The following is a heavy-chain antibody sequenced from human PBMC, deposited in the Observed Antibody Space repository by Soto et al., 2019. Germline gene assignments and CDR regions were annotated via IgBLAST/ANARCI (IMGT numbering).Heavy chain of an antibody. Sequence: GGSLRLSCAASGFTFSNAWMNWVRQAPGKGLEWVGRIKSKTDGGTTDYAAPVKGRFTISRDDSKNTLYLQMNSLKTEDTAVYYCTTDGTATIMYCYYGMDVWGQGTTVTVSS. CDR1: GFTFSNAW. J-gene: IGHJ6*02. D-gene: IGHD5-12*01. CDR3: TTDGTATIMYCYYGMDV. V-gene: IGHV3-15*07. CDR2: IKSKTDGGTT.